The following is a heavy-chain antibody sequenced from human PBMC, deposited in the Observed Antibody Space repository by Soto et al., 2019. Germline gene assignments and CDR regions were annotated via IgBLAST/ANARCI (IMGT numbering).Heavy chain of an antibody. D-gene: IGHD5-12*01. CDR3: ARTRWLQYYYYGMDV. Sequence: GGSLRLSCAASGFTFSSYSMNWVRQAPGKGLEWVSYISSSSSTIYYADSVKGRFTISRDNAKNSLYLQMNSLRAEDTAVYYCARTRWLQYYYYGMDVWGQGTTVTVSS. CDR2: ISSSSSTI. CDR1: GFTFSSYS. V-gene: IGHV3-48*04. J-gene: IGHJ6*02.